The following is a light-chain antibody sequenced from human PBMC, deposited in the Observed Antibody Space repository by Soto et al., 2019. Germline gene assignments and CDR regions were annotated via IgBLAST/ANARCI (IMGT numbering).Light chain of an antibody. J-gene: IGKJ5*01. CDR1: QSVSSY. Sequence: EIVLTQSPATLSLSPGERATLSCRASQSVSSYLAWYQQKPGQSPSLLIYDASNRANGIPARFSGSGSGTDFTLTLSSLEPEDFAVYYCQQRSNWHRITFGQGTRLEIK. V-gene: IGKV3-11*01. CDR2: DAS. CDR3: QQRSNWHRIT.